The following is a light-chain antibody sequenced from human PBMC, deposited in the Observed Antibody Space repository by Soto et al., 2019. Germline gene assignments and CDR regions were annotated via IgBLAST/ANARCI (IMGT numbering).Light chain of an antibody. Sequence: QSALTQPASLSGSPGQSITISCTGTGSDIGGYNYVSWYQQHPGKAPKLIIHDVTNRPSGVSDRFFGSKSGNTASLTISGLQAEDEAEYYCSSYRASSTTHYVVGTGTKLTVL. CDR3: SSYRASSTTHYV. V-gene: IGLV2-14*03. CDR2: DVT. J-gene: IGLJ1*01. CDR1: GSDIGGYNY.